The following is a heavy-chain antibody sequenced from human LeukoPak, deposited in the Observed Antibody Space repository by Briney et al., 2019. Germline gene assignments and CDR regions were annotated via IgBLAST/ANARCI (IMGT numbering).Heavy chain of an antibody. D-gene: IGHD2-15*01. CDR1: GFTFRNFA. V-gene: IGHV3-23*01. CDR3: AKDKDTPATAQPQRGYFES. J-gene: IGHJ4*02. CDR2: ISGGGEHT. Sequence: GGSLRLSCAASGFTFRNFAMKWVRQAPGKGLEWVSDISGGGEHTFYADSVKGRFTISRDNSKNTLDLQMNSLRVEDTAVYFCAKDKDTPATAQPQRGYFESWGQGTLVTVSS.